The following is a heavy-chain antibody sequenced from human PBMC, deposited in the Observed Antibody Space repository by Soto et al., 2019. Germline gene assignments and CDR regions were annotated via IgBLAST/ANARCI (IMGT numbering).Heavy chain of an antibody. CDR3: ARHGLSITVFGVVSGPDY. Sequence: QLQLQESGPGLVKPSETLSLTCIVSGGSISSSGYYCGWIRQPPGKGLEWIGSIYHSGSTNYNPSLKSRITMSVDTSRNQFSLKLSSVSAADTAVYFCARHGLSITVFGVVSGPDYWGQGTLVTVSS. CDR2: IYHSGST. V-gene: IGHV4-39*01. CDR1: GGSISSSGYY. D-gene: IGHD3-3*01. J-gene: IGHJ4*02.